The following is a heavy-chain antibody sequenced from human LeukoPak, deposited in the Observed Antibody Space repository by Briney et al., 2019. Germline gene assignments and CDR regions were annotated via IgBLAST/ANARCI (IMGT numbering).Heavy chain of an antibody. CDR3: AREGSYYYDSSGYYVHYFDY. CDR1: GYTFTSYG. Sequence: ASVKVSCKASGYTFTSYGISWVRQAPGQGLEWMGWISAYNGNTNYAQKLQGRVTVTTDTSTSTAYMELRSLRSDDTAVYYCAREGSYYYDSSGYYVHYFDYWGQGTLVTVSS. J-gene: IGHJ4*02. CDR2: ISAYNGNT. D-gene: IGHD3-22*01. V-gene: IGHV1-18*01.